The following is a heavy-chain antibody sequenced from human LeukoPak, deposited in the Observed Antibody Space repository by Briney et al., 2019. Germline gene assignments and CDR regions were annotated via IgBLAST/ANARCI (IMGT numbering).Heavy chain of an antibody. CDR1: GGTFISYA. V-gene: IGHV1-69*01. J-gene: IGHJ6*03. CDR2: IIPIFGTA. CDR3: ARVASSSYYYYYYMDV. Sequence: SVKVSCKASGGTFISYAISWVRQAPGQGLEWMGGIIPIFGTANYAQKFQGRVTITADESKSKAYMELSRQRDEDTAVYYCARVASSSYYYYYYMDVWGKGTTVTVSS. D-gene: IGHD6-6*01.